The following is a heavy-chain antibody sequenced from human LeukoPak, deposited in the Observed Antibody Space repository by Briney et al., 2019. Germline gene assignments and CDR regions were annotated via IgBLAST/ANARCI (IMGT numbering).Heavy chain of an antibody. D-gene: IGHD5-18*01. CDR3: ARSRGYSYGLPPEFDY. Sequence: PSQTLSLTCTVSGGSISSGGYYWSWIRQHPGKGLEWIGYIYDSGSTYYNPSLKSRVTISVDTSKNQFSLKLSSVTAADTAVYYCARSRGYSYGLPPEFDYWGQGTLVTVSS. V-gene: IGHV4-31*03. CDR1: GGSISSGGYY. CDR2: IYDSGST. J-gene: IGHJ4*02.